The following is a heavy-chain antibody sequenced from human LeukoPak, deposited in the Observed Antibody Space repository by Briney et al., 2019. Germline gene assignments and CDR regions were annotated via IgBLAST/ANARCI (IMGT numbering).Heavy chain of an antibody. CDR2: TYYRSKWYN. CDR1: GDSVSSNSVA. CDR3: ARDRREYSSSGGRYYYYFMDV. V-gene: IGHV6-1*01. D-gene: IGHD6-13*01. Sequence: SQTLSLTCAISGDSVSSNSVAWSWIRQSPSRGLEWLGRTYYRSKWYNDYAVSVKSRITINPDTSRNQFSLQLRSMTPEDTAVYYCARDRREYSSSGGRYYYYFMDVWGKGTTVTVSS. J-gene: IGHJ6*03.